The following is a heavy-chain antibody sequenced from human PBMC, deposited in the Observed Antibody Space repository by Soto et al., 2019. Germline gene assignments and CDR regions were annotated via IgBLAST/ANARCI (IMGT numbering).Heavy chain of an antibody. V-gene: IGHV1-18*04. CDR1: GYTFTNHG. CDR3: ARDRVAGIWGDAFDI. D-gene: IGHD3-16*01. Sequence: SVKVSCKTSGYTFTNHGINWVRQAPVQGLEWMGWINPYNANTNYAQKLQGRVTMTTDTSTSTAYMDLRSLASDDTAVYYCARDRVAGIWGDAFDIWGQGTMVTVSS. CDR2: INPYNANT. J-gene: IGHJ3*02.